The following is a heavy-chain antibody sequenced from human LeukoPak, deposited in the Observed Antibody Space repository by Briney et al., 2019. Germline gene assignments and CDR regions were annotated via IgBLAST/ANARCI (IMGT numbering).Heavy chain of an antibody. CDR1: GFTLSSYD. J-gene: IGHJ3*02. V-gene: IGHV3-13*04. Sequence: GGSLRLSCRASGFTLSSYDMHWVRRGTGKGLEWVSVIDSDGETSYSGSVKGRFIVSRESARNSLYLQMNSLRAGDTAVYYCARVSGSTLDIWGQGTMVTV. D-gene: IGHD6-19*01. CDR3: ARVSGSTLDI. CDR2: IDSDGET.